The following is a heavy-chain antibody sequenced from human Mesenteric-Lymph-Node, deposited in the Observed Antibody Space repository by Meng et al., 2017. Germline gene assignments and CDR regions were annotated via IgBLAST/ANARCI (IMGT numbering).Heavy chain of an antibody. CDR1: GFTFSSYS. CDR2: ISSSSSYI. CDR3: ARTSIAAAGTSTGVDY. J-gene: IGHJ4*02. Sequence: GESLKISCAASGFTFSSYSMNWVRQAPGKGLEWVSSISSSSSYIYYADSVKGRFTISRDNAKNSLYLQMNSLRAEDTAVYYCARTSIAAAGTSTGVDYWGQGTLVTVSS. D-gene: IGHD6-13*01. V-gene: IGHV3-21*01.